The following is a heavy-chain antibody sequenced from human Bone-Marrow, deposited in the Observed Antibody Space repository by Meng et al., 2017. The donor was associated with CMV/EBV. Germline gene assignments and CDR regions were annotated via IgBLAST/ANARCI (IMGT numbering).Heavy chain of an antibody. Sequence: ASVKVSCKASGYTFTGYYMHWVRQAPGQGLEWMGWINPNSGGTTYEQKFQGRVTMTRDTSISTAYMEQSRLRSDDTAVYYCAREVAYSNNAFDIWGQGTMVTVSS. CDR3: AREVAYSNNAFDI. CDR1: GYTFTGYY. V-gene: IGHV1-2*02. D-gene: IGHD4-11*01. J-gene: IGHJ3*02. CDR2: INPNSGGT.